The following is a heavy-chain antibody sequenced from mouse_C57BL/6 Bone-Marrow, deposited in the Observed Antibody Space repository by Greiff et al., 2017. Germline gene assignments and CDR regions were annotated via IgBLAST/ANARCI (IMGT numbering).Heavy chain of an antibody. J-gene: IGHJ4*01. CDR2: IRSKSNNYAT. D-gene: IGHD2-14*01. Sequence: EVQLVESGGGLVQPKGSLKLSCAASGFSFNTYAMNWVRQAPGKGLEWVARIRSKSNNYATYYAASVKDRFTISRDDSESMLYLQMNNLKTDDTAMYYCVTYYRDAMDYWGQGTSVTVSS. CDR3: VTYYRDAMDY. V-gene: IGHV10-1*01. CDR1: GFSFNTYA.